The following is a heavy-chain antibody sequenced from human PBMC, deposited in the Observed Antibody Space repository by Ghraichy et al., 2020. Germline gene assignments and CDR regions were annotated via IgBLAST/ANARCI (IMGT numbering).Heavy chain of an antibody. J-gene: IGHJ4*02. V-gene: IGHV3-30*03. CDR2: ISYDGDIE. Sequence: GGSLRLSCAASGFSFSAYGMKWVRQPPGKGLEWLAVISYDGDIEFSADSVKGRFTISRDNSKNTLHLQMNSLRTDDTAVYYCASSRPGSSWCFEDMWGQGTLVTVSS. CDR1: GFSFSAYG. CDR3: ASSRPGSSWCFEDM. D-gene: IGHD6-13*01.